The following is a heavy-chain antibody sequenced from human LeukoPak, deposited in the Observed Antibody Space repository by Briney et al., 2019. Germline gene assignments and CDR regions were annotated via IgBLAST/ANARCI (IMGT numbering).Heavy chain of an antibody. V-gene: IGHV3-15*01. CDR2: IKSKTDGGTT. CDR1: GFTFSSYG. J-gene: IGHJ4*02. CDR3: TTSMVGRAADFDY. D-gene: IGHD2-8*01. Sequence: PGGSLRLSCAASGFTFSSYGMHWVRQAPGKGLEWVGRIKSKTDGGTTDYAAPVKGRFTISRDDSKNTLHLQMNSLKTEDTAVYYCTTSMVGRAADFDYWGQGTLVTVSS.